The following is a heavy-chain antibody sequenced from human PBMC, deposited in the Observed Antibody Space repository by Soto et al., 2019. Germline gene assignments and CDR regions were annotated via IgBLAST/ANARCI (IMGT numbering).Heavy chain of an antibody. CDR1: GYTFTSYG. Sequence: QVQLVQSGAEVKKPGASVKVSCKASGYTFTSYGISWVRQAPGQGLEWMGWISAYNGNTNYAQKLQGRVTMTTDTSTSTANMELRSLRSDETAVYYCANSLLVGYGLEGESDWGQGTLVTVSS. D-gene: IGHD5-18*01. V-gene: IGHV1-18*01. CDR2: ISAYNGNT. CDR3: ANSLLVGYGLEGESD. J-gene: IGHJ4*02.